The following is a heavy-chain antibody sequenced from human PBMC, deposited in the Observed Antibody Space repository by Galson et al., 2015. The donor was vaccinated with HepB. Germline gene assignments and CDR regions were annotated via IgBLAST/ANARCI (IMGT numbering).Heavy chain of an antibody. V-gene: IGHV1-2*06. CDR3: ARGFSRIFGVVIPKGYGMDV. D-gene: IGHD3-3*01. CDR2: INPNSGGT. Sequence: SVKVSCKASGYTFTGYYMHWVRQAPGQGLEWMGRINPNSGGTNYAQKFQGRVTMTRDTSISTAYMELSRLRSDDTAVYYCARGFSRIFGVVIPKGYGMDVWGQGTTVTVSS. J-gene: IGHJ6*02. CDR1: GYTFTGYY.